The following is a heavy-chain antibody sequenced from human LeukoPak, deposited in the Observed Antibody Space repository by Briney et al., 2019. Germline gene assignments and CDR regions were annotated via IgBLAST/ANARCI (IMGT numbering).Heavy chain of an antibody. CDR1: GGSFSGYY. Sequence: SETLSLTCAVYGGSFSGYYWSWVRQPPGKGLEWIGEINHSGSTNYNPSLKSRVTISVDTSKNQFSLKLSSVTAADTAVYYCARGRGRITIFGVVTISPGTEFDYWGQGTLVTVSS. CDR3: ARGRGRITIFGVVTISPGTEFDY. V-gene: IGHV4-34*01. D-gene: IGHD3-3*01. J-gene: IGHJ4*02. CDR2: INHSGST.